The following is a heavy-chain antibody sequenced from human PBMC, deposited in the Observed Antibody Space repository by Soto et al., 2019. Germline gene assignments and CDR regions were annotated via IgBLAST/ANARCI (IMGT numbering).Heavy chain of an antibody. V-gene: IGHV4-4*02. J-gene: IGHJ4*02. CDR2: IYHSGST. Sequence: PSETLSLTCAVSGGSISSSNWWSWVRQPPGKGLEWIGEIYHSGSTNYNPSLKSRVTISVDKSKNQFSLKLSSVTAADTAVYYWGRETNNDFGKSFDYGGQEPRVTVPS. D-gene: IGHD3-3*01. CDR3: GRETNNDFGKSFDY. CDR1: GGSISSSNW.